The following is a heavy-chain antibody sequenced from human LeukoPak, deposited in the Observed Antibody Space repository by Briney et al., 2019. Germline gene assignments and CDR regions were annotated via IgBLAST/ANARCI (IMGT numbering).Heavy chain of an antibody. D-gene: IGHD3-10*01. Sequence: GASVKVSCKASGYIFIGYHIHWVRQAPGQGLEWMGWINPNNGGTNYAQKFQGRVTMTRDTSISTAYMELSSLRSDDTAVYYCARGHGSYYYYMDVWGKGTTVTVSS. V-gene: IGHV1-2*02. J-gene: IGHJ6*03. CDR3: ARGHGSYYYYMDV. CDR2: INPNNGGT. CDR1: GYIFIGYH.